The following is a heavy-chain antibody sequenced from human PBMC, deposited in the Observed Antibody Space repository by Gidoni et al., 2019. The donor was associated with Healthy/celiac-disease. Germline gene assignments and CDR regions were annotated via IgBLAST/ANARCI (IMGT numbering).Heavy chain of an antibody. V-gene: IGHV1-46*01. D-gene: IGHD2-15*01. Sequence: VQLVQSGAEVKKPGASVKVSCKASGYTFTSYYMHWVRQAPGQGLEWMGIINPSCGSTIYAQKFQGRVTMTRDTSTSTFYMVLSSLISEDTAVYYCAREFIGLDPLGQGTLVTVSS. CDR2: INPSCGST. CDR3: AREFIGLDP. CDR1: GYTFTSYY. J-gene: IGHJ5*02.